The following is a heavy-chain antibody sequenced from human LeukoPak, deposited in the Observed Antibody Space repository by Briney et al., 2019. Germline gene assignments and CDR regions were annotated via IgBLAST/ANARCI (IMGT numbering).Heavy chain of an antibody. CDR3: ATTSNWGYCSGGSCYVFDY. Sequence: ASVKVSCKASGDTFSNYAINWVRQAPGQGLEWMGGIIPILGTADYAQKFQGRVTITADKSTSTAYMELSSLRSEDTAVYYCATTSNWGYCSGGSCYVFDYWGQGTLVTVSS. V-gene: IGHV1-69*10. D-gene: IGHD2-15*01. CDR1: GDTFSNYA. CDR2: IIPILGTA. J-gene: IGHJ4*02.